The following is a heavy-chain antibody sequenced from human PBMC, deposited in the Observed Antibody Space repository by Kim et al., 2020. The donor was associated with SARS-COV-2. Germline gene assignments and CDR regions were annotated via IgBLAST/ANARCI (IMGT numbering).Heavy chain of an antibody. CDR3: VRGSRGSFDY. Sequence: GGSLRLSCAASGFTFSTHWMHWVRQVPGKGLVWVSRINSDGSSTNYADSVKGRFTISRDNAKNTLYLQLNSLRAEDSAVYYCVRGSRGSFDYWGQGTLVTVSS. CDR1: GFTFSTHW. CDR2: INSDGSST. D-gene: IGHD3-10*01. V-gene: IGHV3-74*01. J-gene: IGHJ4*02.